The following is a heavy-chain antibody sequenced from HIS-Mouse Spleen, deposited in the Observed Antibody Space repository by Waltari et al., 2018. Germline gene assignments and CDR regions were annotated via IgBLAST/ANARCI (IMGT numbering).Heavy chain of an antibody. D-gene: IGHD1-26*01. CDR1: GFTFSSYG. CDR2: IWYDGSNK. J-gene: IGHJ4*02. V-gene: IGHV3-33*01. Sequence: QVQLVESGGGVVQPGRSLRLSCAASGFTFSSYGMHWVRQAPGKGLEWGAVIWYDGSNKYYADSVKGRFTISRDNSKNTLYLQMNSLRAEDTAVYYCARDHSEWELLYYFDYWGQGTLVTVSS. CDR3: ARDHSEWELLYYFDY.